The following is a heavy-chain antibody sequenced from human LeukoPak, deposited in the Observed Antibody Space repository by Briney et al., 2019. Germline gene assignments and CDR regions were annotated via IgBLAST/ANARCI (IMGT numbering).Heavy chain of an antibody. CDR3: ARVIAAAGTDY. CDR2: ISSSSSYI. Sequence: PGGSLRLSCAASGFTFSSYSMNWVRQAPGKGLEWVSSISSSSSYIYYADSVKGRFTISRDNAKNSLYLRMNSLRAEDTAVYYCARVIAAAGTDYWGQGTLVTVSS. J-gene: IGHJ4*02. CDR1: GFTFSSYS. D-gene: IGHD6-13*01. V-gene: IGHV3-21*01.